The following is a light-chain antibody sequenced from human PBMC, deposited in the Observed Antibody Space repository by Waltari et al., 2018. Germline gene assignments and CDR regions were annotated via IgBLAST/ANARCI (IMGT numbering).Light chain of an antibody. CDR2: YDS. J-gene: IGLJ1*01. CDR1: NIGTKS. Sequence: SYVPTQPPSVSVAPGKTARITCGGNNIGTKSVHWYQQKPGQAPILVISYDSDRPSGIPERFSGSNSGNTATLTISRVEAADEADYYCQVWDANNDPGVFGTGTEVTVL. V-gene: IGLV3-21*04. CDR3: QVWDANNDPGV.